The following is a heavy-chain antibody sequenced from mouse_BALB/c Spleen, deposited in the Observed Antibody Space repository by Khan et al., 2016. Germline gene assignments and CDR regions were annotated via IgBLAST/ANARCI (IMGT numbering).Heavy chain of an antibody. CDR1: GYTFSSYW. J-gene: IGHJ2*01. D-gene: IGHD3-3*01. V-gene: IGHV1-9*01. CDR2: ILPGSGST. CDR3: ASGLGFDY. Sequence: QVQLKQSGAELMKPGASVKISCKATGYTFSSYWIEWVKQRPGHGLEWIGEILPGSGSTNYNEKFKGKATFTADTSSNTAYLQLSSLTSEDTAVYYCASGLGFDYWGQGTTLTVSS.